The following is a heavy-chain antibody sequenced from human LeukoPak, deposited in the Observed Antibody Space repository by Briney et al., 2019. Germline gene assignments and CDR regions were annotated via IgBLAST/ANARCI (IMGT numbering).Heavy chain of an antibody. V-gene: IGHV4-31*03. Sequence: PSETLSLTCTVSGGSISSGGYYWSWIRQHPGKGLEWIGYIYYSGSTYYNPSLKSRVTTSVDTSKNQFSLKLSSVTAADTAVYYCARGIRSSYFDYWGQGTPVTVSS. D-gene: IGHD3-16*01. CDR3: ARGIRSSYFDY. J-gene: IGHJ4*02. CDR2: IYYSGST. CDR1: GGSISSGGYY.